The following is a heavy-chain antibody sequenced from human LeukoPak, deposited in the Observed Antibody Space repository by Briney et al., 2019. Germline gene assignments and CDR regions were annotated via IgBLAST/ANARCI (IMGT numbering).Heavy chain of an antibody. CDR2: MNPNNANT. D-gene: IGHD6-13*01. V-gene: IGHV1-8*01. Sequence: ASVKVSCKASGYTFTNPNYDINGVRQATGQGLEWMGWMNPNNANTGYAQKFQGRVTMTRNTSTSTAYMELSSLRSEDTAMYYCARGGGAAAGSHYWGQGTLVTVSS. CDR1: GYTFTNPNYD. CDR3: ARGGGAAAGSHY. J-gene: IGHJ4*02.